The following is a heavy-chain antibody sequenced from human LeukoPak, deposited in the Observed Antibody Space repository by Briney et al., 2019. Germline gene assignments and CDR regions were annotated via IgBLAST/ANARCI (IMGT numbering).Heavy chain of an antibody. CDR3: TTVFEYSSLENDY. CDR2: IKSKTDGGTT. D-gene: IGHD6-6*01. CDR1: GFTFSNAW. V-gene: IGHV3-15*01. Sequence: GGSLRLSCAASGFTFSNAWMSWVRQAPGKGLEWVGRIKSKTDGGTTDYAAPVKGRFTISRDDSKNTLYLQMNSLKTEDTAVYYCTTVFEYSSLENDYWGQGTLVTVSS. J-gene: IGHJ4*02.